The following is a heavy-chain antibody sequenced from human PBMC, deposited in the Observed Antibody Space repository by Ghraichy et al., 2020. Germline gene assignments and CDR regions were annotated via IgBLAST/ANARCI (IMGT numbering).Heavy chain of an antibody. CDR3: ARAASRVAYSSGLDY. V-gene: IGHV1-2*02. CDR2: INPNSGGT. CDR1: GYTFTGYY. D-gene: IGHD6-19*01. J-gene: IGHJ4*02. Sequence: ASVKVSCKASGYTFTGYYMHWVRQAPGQGLEWMGWINPNSGGTNYAQKFQGRVTMTRDTSISTAYMELSRLRSDDTAVYYCARAASRVAYSSGLDYWGQGTLVTVSS.